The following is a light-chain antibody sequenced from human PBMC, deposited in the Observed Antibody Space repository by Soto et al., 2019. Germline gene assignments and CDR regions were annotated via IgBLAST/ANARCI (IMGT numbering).Light chain of an antibody. CDR3: QQYNSYSL. CDR1: QSISSW. CDR2: DVS. J-gene: IGKJ4*01. Sequence: DMQMTQSPSTLSASVGDRVTITCRASQSISSWLAWYQQKPGKAPNLLIYDVSSLESGVSSRFSGSGSGTEFTLTISSLQPDDFATYYCQQYNSYSLFGGGTKVDIK. V-gene: IGKV1-5*01.